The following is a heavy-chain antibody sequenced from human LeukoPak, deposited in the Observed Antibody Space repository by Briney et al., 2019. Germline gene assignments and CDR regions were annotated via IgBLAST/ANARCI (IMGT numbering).Heavy chain of an antibody. CDR1: GFTFSSYG. Sequence: GGSLRLSCAASGFTFSSYGMHWVRQAPGKGLEWVSVIYSGGSTYYADSVTGRFTISRDNSKNTLYLQMNSLRAEDTAVYYCARDAGYCSGGSCFDYWGQGTLVTVSS. CDR2: IYSGGST. J-gene: IGHJ4*02. CDR3: ARDAGYCSGGSCFDY. V-gene: IGHV3-66*01. D-gene: IGHD2-15*01.